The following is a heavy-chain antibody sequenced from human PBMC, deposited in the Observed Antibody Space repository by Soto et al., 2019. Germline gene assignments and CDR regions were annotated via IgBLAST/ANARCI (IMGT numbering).Heavy chain of an antibody. CDR1: GYTFTSYG. J-gene: IGHJ4*02. D-gene: IGHD5-18*01. Sequence: QVQLVQSGAEVKKPGASVKVSCKASGYTFTSYGISWVRQAPGQGLEWMGWISAYNGNTNYAQKLQGRVTMTKDTHTSTAYMELRSLRSDDTAVYYCASSLLVGYGLEGESDWGQGTLVTVSS. V-gene: IGHV1-18*01. CDR2: ISAYNGNT. CDR3: ASSLLVGYGLEGESD.